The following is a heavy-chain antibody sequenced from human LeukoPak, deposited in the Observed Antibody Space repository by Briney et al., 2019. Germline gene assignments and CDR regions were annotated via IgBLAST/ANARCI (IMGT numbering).Heavy chain of an antibody. J-gene: IGHJ4*02. D-gene: IGHD3-10*01. CDR1: GFTFSDYY. Sequence: GGSLRLSCAASGFTFSDYYMSWLRQAPGKGREGVSYISSSGSTIYYADSVKGRFTISRDNAENSLYLQMNSLRAEDTAVYYCASLKRVRGVINHLDYWGQGALVTVSS. CDR3: ASLKRVRGVINHLDY. CDR2: ISSSGSTI. V-gene: IGHV3-11*04.